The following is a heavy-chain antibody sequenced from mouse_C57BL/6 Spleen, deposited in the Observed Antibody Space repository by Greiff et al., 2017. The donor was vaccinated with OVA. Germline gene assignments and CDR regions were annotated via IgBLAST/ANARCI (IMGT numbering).Heavy chain of an antibody. V-gene: IGHV1-80*01. CDR3: ASHYYGNYWYFDV. J-gene: IGHJ1*03. D-gene: IGHD2-1*01. CDR1: GYAFSSYW. Sequence: VQLQQSGAELVKPGASVKISCKASGYAFSSYWMNWVKQRPGKGLEWIGQIYPGDGDTNYNGKFKGKATLTADKSSSTAYMQLSSLTSEDSAVYFCASHYYGNYWYFDVWGTGTTVTVSS. CDR2: IYPGDGDT.